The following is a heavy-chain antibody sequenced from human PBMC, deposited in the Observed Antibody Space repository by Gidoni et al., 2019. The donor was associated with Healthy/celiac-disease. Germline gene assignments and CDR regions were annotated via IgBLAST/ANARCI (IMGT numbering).Heavy chain of an antibody. CDR3: ARVLRWLQYFDY. CDR2: IIPIFGTA. J-gene: IGHJ4*02. CDR1: GGTFSSDA. V-gene: IGHV1-69*01. D-gene: IGHD5-12*01. Sequence: QVQLVQYGAEVKKPGSSVTVSCKASGGTFSSDASGWLRQAAGQGLEWMGGIIPIFGTANYAQKFQGRVTITADESTSTAYMELSSLRSEDTAVYYCARVLRWLQYFDYWGQGTLVTVSS.